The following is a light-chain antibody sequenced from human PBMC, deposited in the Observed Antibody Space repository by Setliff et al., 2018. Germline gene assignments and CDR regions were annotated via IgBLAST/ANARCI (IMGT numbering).Light chain of an antibody. CDR2: DNN. V-gene: IGLV1-51*01. Sequence: QSVLTQPPSVSAAPGQKVTISCSGSSSNIGNNYVSWYQQLPGAAPKLLIYDNNRPSGIPDRFSGSKSGTSATLGITGLQTGDEADYYCRAWDRSLSVYVFGTGTKVTVL. CDR1: SSNIGNNY. J-gene: IGLJ1*01. CDR3: RAWDRSLSVYV.